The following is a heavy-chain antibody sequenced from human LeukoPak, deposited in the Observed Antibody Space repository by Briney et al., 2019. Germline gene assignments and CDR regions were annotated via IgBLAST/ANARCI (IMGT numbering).Heavy chain of an antibody. Sequence: PGGSLRLSCAGSGFTFSTYWMNWVRQAPGKGLVWVSRVNNDGSSTSYADSVKGRFTISRDNTKNTLYLQMNSLRADDTAVYYCARDLNDLLQNYRSTWYPADYWGQGTLVTVSS. V-gene: IGHV3-74*01. CDR3: ARDLNDLLQNYRSTWYPADY. J-gene: IGHJ4*02. CDR2: VNNDGSST. CDR1: GFTFSTYW. D-gene: IGHD6-13*01.